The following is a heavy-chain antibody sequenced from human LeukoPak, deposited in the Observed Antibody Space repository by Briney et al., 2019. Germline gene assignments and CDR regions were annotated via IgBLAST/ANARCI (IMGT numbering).Heavy chain of an antibody. CDR1: GFTFSDYY. CDR2: IWYDGSNK. CDR3: ARGYQYCSGGSCYSYAFDI. J-gene: IGHJ3*02. D-gene: IGHD2-15*01. V-gene: IGHV3-33*08. Sequence: GGSLRLSCAASGFTFSDYYMNWLRQAPGKGLEWVAVIWYDGSNKYYADSVKGRFTISRDNSKNTLYLQMNSLRAEDTAVYYCARGYQYCSGGSCYSYAFDIWGQGTMVTVSS.